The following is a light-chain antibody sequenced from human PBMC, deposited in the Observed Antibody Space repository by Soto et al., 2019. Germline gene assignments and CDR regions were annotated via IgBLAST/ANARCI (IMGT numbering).Light chain of an antibody. CDR2: AAS. J-gene: IGKJ5*01. CDR3: QQSYSTPRT. Sequence: DIQMTPSPSSLSASVGDRVTITCRASQSISNYLNWYQQKPGKAPTVLIYAASSLQSGVPSRFSGSGSVTDFTLTISSLQPEDFATYYCQQSYSTPRTFGQGTRLEI. V-gene: IGKV1-39*01. CDR1: QSISNY.